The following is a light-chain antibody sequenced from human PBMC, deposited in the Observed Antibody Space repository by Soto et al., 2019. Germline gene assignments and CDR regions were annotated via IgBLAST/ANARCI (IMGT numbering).Light chain of an antibody. CDR3: QQYGSSPTT. J-gene: IGKJ4*01. CDR2: GAS. Sequence: ETVLTQSPGTLSLSPGERATLSCRATQSVNNDYLAWYQQKPGQAPRLLIYGASSRATGIPDRFSGSGSGTDFTLTISRLEPEDFAVYYCQQYGSSPTTFGGGTKVDIK. V-gene: IGKV3-20*01. CDR1: QSVNNDY.